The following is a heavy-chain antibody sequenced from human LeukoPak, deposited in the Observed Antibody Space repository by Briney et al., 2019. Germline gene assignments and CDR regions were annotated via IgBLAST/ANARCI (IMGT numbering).Heavy chain of an antibody. CDR2: IGTAGDT. Sequence: GGSLRLSCAASGFTFSSYDMHWVRQATGKGLEWVSAIGTAGDTYYPGSVKGRFTISRENAKNSLYLQMNSLRAGDTAVYYCAXSYSSGWHGFSWYAFDIWGQGTMVTVSS. J-gene: IGHJ3*02. D-gene: IGHD6-19*01. V-gene: IGHV3-13*01. CDR1: GFTFSSYD. CDR3: AXSYSSGWHGFSWYAFDI.